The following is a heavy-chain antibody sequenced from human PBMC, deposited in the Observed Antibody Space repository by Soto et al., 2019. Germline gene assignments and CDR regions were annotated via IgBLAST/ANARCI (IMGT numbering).Heavy chain of an antibody. CDR2: INPNSGGT. V-gene: IGHV1-2*04. D-gene: IGHD3-22*01. J-gene: IGHJ6*02. CDR3: ARANTIRPYYFNMDV. Sequence: ASVKVSCKACGYTFTAYYIPWVRQGPGRGLEWVGWINPNSGGTYYAQKFQAWSTMTRDTSISTAYLELSGLTSNDTAVYYCARANTIRPYYFNMDVWGQGTTVTVSS. CDR1: GYTFTAYY.